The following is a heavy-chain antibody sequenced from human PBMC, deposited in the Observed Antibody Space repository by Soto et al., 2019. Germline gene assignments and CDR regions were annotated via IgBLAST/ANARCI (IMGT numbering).Heavy chain of an antibody. V-gene: IGHV3-15*07. Sequence: GGSLRLSCAASGFTFSNAWMNWVRQAPGKGLEWVGRIKSKTDGGTTDYAAPVKGRFTISRDDSNNTLYLQMNSLKTEDTAVYYCTTDLSNSSSWYREDAFDIWGQGTMVTVSS. CDR2: IKSKTDGGTT. J-gene: IGHJ3*02. D-gene: IGHD6-13*01. CDR3: TTDLSNSSSWYREDAFDI. CDR1: GFTFSNAW.